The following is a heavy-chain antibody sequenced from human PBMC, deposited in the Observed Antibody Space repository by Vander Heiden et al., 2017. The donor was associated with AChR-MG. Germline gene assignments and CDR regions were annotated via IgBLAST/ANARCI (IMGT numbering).Heavy chain of an antibody. CDR1: GGSISSSSYY. V-gene: IGHV4-39*01. Sequence: QLQLQESRPGLATPSETLSLTCTVSGGSISSSSYYWGRIRQPPGKGLGWIGSIDYGGSTYYNPSLKSRVTISVDTSKNQFSLKLSSVTAADTAVYYCARHWPFGWSTTGAFDIWCQGTMVTVSS. D-gene: IGHD6-19*01. J-gene: IGHJ3*02. CDR2: IDYGGST. CDR3: ARHWPFGWSTTGAFDI.